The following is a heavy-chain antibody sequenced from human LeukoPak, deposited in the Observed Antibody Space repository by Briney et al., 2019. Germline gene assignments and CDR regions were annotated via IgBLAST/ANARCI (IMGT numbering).Heavy chain of an antibody. V-gene: IGHV1-69*01. J-gene: IGHJ5*02. Sequence: ASVKVSCKASGGTFSSYAISWVRQAPGQGLEWMGGIIPIFGTANYAQKFQGRVTITADASTSTAYMELSSLRSEDTAVYYCARAGIAAAGTSSWFDPWGQGTLVTVSS. CDR1: GGTFSSYA. CDR3: ARAGIAAAGTSSWFDP. D-gene: IGHD6-13*01. CDR2: IIPIFGTA.